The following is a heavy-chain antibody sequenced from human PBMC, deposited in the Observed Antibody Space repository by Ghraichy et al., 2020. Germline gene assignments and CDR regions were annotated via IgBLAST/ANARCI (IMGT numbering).Heavy chain of an antibody. CDR3: ARHSSGWTDRPFDY. V-gene: IGHV4-39*01. J-gene: IGHJ4*02. CDR1: GGSISSDTYY. CDR2: VRYSGST. Sequence: SQTLSLTCTVSGGSISSDTYYWGWIRQPPGKGVEWIGSVRYSGSTYHNPSLKSRVIMSVDTSKNQFSLKLSSMTAADTAVYYCARHSSGWTDRPFDYWGQGTLVTVSS. D-gene: IGHD6-25*01.